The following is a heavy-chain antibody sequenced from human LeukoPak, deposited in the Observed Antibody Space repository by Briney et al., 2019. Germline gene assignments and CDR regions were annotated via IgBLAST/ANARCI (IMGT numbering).Heavy chain of an antibody. Sequence: GGSLRLSCAASGFTFSSYAMSWFRQAPGKGLEWVSAISGSGGSTYYADSVKGRFTISRDNSKNTLYLQMNSLRAEDTAVYYYAKDGNYYGSGSYLRPDYWGQGTLVTVSS. D-gene: IGHD3-10*01. V-gene: IGHV3-23*01. J-gene: IGHJ4*02. CDR3: AKDGNYYGSGSYLRPDY. CDR2: ISGSGGST. CDR1: GFTFSSYA.